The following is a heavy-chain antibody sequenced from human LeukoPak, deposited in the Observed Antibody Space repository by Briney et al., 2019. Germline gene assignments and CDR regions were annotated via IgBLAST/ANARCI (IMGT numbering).Heavy chain of an antibody. D-gene: IGHD6-13*01. Sequence: PGGSLRLSCAASGFTFSDYYMSSIRQAPGKELEWVSYISSSSSYTNYADSVKGRFTISRDNAKNSLYLQMNSLRAEDAAVYYCARIEQQLFDYWGQGTLVTVSS. CDR3: ARIEQQLFDY. V-gene: IGHV3-11*06. J-gene: IGHJ4*02. CDR2: ISSSSSYT. CDR1: GFTFSDYY.